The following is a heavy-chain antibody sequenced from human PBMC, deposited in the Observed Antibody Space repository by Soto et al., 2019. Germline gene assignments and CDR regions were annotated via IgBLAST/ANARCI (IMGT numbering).Heavy chain of an antibody. V-gene: IGHV4-4*02. Sequence: QVQLQESGPGLVKPSGTLSLTCAVSGGSISSSNWWSWVRQPPGKGLEWIGEIYHSGSTNYNPSLKSRVTTXXDXSXXQFSLKLSSVTAADTAVYYCARSRQQLDGTGPFDYWGQGTLVTVSS. CDR1: GGSISSSNW. CDR2: IYHSGST. CDR3: ARSRQQLDGTGPFDY. J-gene: IGHJ4*02. D-gene: IGHD6-13*01.